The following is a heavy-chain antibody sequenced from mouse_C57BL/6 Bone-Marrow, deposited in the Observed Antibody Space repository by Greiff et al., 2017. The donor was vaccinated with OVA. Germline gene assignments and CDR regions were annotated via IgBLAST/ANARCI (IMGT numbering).Heavy chain of an antibody. V-gene: IGHV5-6*01. Sequence: DVHLVESGGDLVKPGGSLKLSCAASGFTFSSYGMSWVRQTPDKRLEWVATISSGGSYTYYPDSVKGRFTISRDNAKNTLYLQMSSLKSEDTAMYYCARQDGSSYGWYFDVWGTGTTVTVSS. J-gene: IGHJ1*03. CDR1: GFTFSSYG. CDR3: ARQDGSSYGWYFDV. D-gene: IGHD1-1*01. CDR2: ISSGGSYT.